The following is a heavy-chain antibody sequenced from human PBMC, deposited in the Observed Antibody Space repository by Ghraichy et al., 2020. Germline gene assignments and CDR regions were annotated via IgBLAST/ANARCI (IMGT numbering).Heavy chain of an antibody. V-gene: IGHV3-72*01. Sequence: GGSLRLSCAASGFTFSDHYMDWVRQAPGKGLEWIGRIRDKANRYTTEYAASVKGRFTVSRDDSKSSLYLQMNSLRSEDTAMYFCARRGVRGGGFDFRGQGTLVTVSS. CDR3: ARRGVRGGGFDF. D-gene: IGHD3-10*01. J-gene: IGHJ4*02. CDR2: IRDKANRYTT. CDR1: GFTFSDHY.